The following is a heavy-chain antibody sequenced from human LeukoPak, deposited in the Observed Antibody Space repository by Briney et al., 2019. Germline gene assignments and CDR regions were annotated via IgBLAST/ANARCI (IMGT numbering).Heavy chain of an antibody. D-gene: IGHD5-24*01. Sequence: SETLSLTCGVSGASTSSGNWWTWVRQPPGKGLEWIGEIHHSGTTNYNPSLMSRVAISVERSRNQFSLYLSSVTGADTAVYFCATRDESRTDVTPCDHWGPGALVIVSS. J-gene: IGHJ4*02. V-gene: IGHV4-4*02. CDR3: ATRDESRTDVTPCDH. CDR1: GASTSSGNW. CDR2: IHHSGTT.